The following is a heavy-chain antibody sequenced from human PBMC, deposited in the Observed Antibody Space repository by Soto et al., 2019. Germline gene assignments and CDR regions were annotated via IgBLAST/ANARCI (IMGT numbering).Heavy chain of an antibody. CDR2: IIPIFGTA. V-gene: IGHV1-69*01. J-gene: IGHJ6*02. Sequence: QVQLVQSGAEVKKPGSSVKVSCKASGGTFSSYAISWVRQAPGQGLEWMGGIIPIFGTANYAQKFQGRVTITADESTSTAYMALSSLRSEDTAVYYCARDRYSSSWYGGGYYDYYGMDVWGQGTTVTVSS. CDR1: GGTFSSYA. CDR3: ARDRYSSSWYGGGYYDYYGMDV. D-gene: IGHD6-13*01.